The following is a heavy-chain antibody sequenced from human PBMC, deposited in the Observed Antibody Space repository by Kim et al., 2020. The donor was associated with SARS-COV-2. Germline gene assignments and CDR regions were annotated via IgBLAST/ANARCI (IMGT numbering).Heavy chain of an antibody. CDR3: ANTRSSSSWDAFDI. V-gene: IGHV3-23*01. CDR2: LTNGGGST. D-gene: IGHD6-6*01. J-gene: IGHJ3*02. CDR1: GFTFSSFG. Sequence: GGSLRLSCAASGFTFSSFGMSWVRQAPGKGLEWVSGLTNGGGSTYYADSVKGRFTISRDSSKNTLFLQMNSLRAEDTAVYYCANTRSSSSWDAFDICGQ.